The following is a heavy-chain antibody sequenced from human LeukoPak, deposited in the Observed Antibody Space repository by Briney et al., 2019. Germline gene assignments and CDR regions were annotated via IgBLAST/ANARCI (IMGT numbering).Heavy chain of an antibody. V-gene: IGHV4-39*07. D-gene: IGHD4-23*01. CDR3: AREPGNSYAFDI. Sequence: SETLSLTCTVSGGSISSSRYYWGWIRHPPGKGLEWIGRIYYSGSTYYNPSLKSRVTISVDTSKNQFSLKLSSVTAADTAVYYSAREPGNSYAFDIWGQGTMVTVSS. J-gene: IGHJ3*02. CDR1: GGSISSSRYY. CDR2: IYYSGST.